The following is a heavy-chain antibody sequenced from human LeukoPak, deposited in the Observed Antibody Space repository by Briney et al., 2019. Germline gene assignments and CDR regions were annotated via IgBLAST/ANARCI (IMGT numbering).Heavy chain of an antibody. CDR2: IKSKTDGETT. Sequence: GGSLRLSCVDSGFTFTNAWMSWVRQAPGKGLEWIGRIKSKTDGETTNYAEPVRGRFTISRDDSKSAVYLQMNSLKIEDTAVYYCTTDLGTYYHGSQRLIPIDYWGQGALVTVSS. CDR3: TTDLGTYYHGSQRLIPIDY. D-gene: IGHD3-10*01. J-gene: IGHJ4*02. CDR1: GFTFTNAW. V-gene: IGHV3-15*01.